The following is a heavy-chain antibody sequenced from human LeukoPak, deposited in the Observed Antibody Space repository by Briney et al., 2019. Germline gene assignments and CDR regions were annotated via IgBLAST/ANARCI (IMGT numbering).Heavy chain of an antibody. J-gene: IGHJ4*01. CDR1: GFIVSSHY. CDR3: AKVPALTFRGYVDY. V-gene: IGHV3-66*01. CDR2: IYSGGST. Sequence: GGSLRLSCAASGFIVSSHYMSWVRQAPGKGLEWVSVIYSGGSTDYADSVKGRFTISRDISKNTVHLQMNSLRAEDTALYYCAKVPALTFRGYVDYWGHGTLVTVSS. D-gene: IGHD3-10*01.